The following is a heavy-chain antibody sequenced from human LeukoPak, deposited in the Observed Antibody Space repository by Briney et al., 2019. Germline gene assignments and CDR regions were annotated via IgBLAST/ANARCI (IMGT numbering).Heavy chain of an antibody. D-gene: IGHD2-15*01. CDR1: GFTFSSYA. CDR2: ISYDGSNK. V-gene: IGHV3-30-3*01. CDR3: ARARPPWGELKSNWFDP. Sequence: PGRSLRLSCAASGFTFSSYAMHWVRQAPGKGLEWVAVISYDGSNKYYADSVKGRFTISRDNSKNTLYLQMNSLRAEDTAVYYCARARPPWGELKSNWFDPWGQGTLVTVSS. J-gene: IGHJ5*02.